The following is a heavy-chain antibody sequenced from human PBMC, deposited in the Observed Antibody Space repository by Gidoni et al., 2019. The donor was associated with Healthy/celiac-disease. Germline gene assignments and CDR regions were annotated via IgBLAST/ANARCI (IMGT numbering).Heavy chain of an antibody. CDR2: IKSKTDGGTT. Sequence: EVQLVESGGGLVKPGGSLRLSCAASAFRLSNAWMSWVRQAPGKGLEWVGRIKSKTDGGTTDYAAPVKGRFTISRDDSKNTLYLQMNSLKTEDTAVYYCTTESDEYGDYDSPLYRFDYWGQGTLVTVSS. CDR1: AFRLSNAW. CDR3: TTESDEYGDYDSPLYRFDY. V-gene: IGHV3-15*01. J-gene: IGHJ4*02. D-gene: IGHD4-17*01.